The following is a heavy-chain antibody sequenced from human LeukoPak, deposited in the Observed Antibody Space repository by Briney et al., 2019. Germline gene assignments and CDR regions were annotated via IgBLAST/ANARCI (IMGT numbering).Heavy chain of an antibody. J-gene: IGHJ4*02. CDR3: ARGRGSYYVVYFDY. CDR1: GGSISSYY. Sequence: PSETLSLTCTVSGGSISSYYWSWIRQPPGKGLEWIGEINHSGSTNYNPSLKSRVTISVDTSKNQFSLKLSSVTAADTAVYYCARGRGSYYVVYFDYWGQGTLVTVSS. D-gene: IGHD1-26*01. V-gene: IGHV4-34*01. CDR2: INHSGST.